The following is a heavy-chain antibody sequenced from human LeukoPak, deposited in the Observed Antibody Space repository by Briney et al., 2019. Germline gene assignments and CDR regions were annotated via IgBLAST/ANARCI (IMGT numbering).Heavy chain of an antibody. J-gene: IGHJ4*02. CDR2: FYYSGDA. CDR3: ATAPRGEYLHS. V-gene: IGHV4-59*01. D-gene: IGHD2/OR15-2a*01. Sequence: SETLSLTCTVSAESIRSYYWSWIRQPPGKGLEWIGNFYYSGDAKYNSSLKSRVTMSVDMSKDQFSLNLRSVTAADTAVYYCATAPRGEYLHSWGQGTLVTVSS. CDR1: AESIRSYY.